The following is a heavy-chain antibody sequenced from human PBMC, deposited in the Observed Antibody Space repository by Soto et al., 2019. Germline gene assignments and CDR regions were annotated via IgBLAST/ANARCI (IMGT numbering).Heavy chain of an antibody. Sequence: DVQLLESGGGLVQPGGSLRLSCTASGFTFSDHAMTWVRQAPGKGLEWVSGISGGGSGAYYADSVKGRFTVSRANSKNTLFLQMDSLRAEDTAVYYCAIDLWGYTHWGQGTLVTVSS. V-gene: IGHV3-23*01. CDR2: ISGGGSGA. J-gene: IGHJ4*02. CDR1: GFTFSDHA. D-gene: IGHD3-16*01. CDR3: AIDLWGYTH.